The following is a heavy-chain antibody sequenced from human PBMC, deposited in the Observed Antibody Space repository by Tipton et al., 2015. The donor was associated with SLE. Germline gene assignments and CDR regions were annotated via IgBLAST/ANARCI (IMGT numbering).Heavy chain of an antibody. V-gene: IGHV1-69*06. D-gene: IGHD2-21*02. CDR2: IIPIFGTA. CDR3: ARVGAYCGGDCGGAFDI. CDR1: GGTFSSYA. J-gene: IGHJ3*02. Sequence: QSGAEVKKPGSSVKVSCKASGGTFSSYAISWVRQAPGQGLEWMGGIIPIFGTANYAQKFQGRVTITADKSTSTAYMELSSLRSEDTAVYYCARVGAYCGGDCGGAFDIWGQGTMVTVSS.